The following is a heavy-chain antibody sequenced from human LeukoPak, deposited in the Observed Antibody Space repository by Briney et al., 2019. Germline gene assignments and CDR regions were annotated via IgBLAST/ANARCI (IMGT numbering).Heavy chain of an antibody. J-gene: IGHJ4*02. D-gene: IGHD3-22*01. CDR3: AKVPPGSGFLLDY. CDR2: ISGSGGST. V-gene: IGHV3-23*01. CDR1: GFTFSSYA. Sequence: GRSLRLSCAASGFTFSSYAMSWVRQAPGKGLEWVSAISGSGGSTYYADSVKGRFTISGDNSKNTLYLQMNSLRAEDTAVYYCAKVPPGSGFLLDYWGQGTLVTVSS.